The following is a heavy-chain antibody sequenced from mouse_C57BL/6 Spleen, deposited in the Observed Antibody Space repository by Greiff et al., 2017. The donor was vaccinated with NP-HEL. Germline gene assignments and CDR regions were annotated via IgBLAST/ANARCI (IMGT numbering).Heavy chain of an antibody. CDR3: ARDQKGIDY. J-gene: IGHJ2*01. V-gene: IGHV5-16*01. CDR2: INYDGSST. CDR1: GFTFSDYY. Sequence: EVKLMESEGGLVQPGSSMKLSCTASGFTFSDYYMAWVRQVPEKGLEWVANINYDGSSTYYLDSLKSRFIISRDNAKNILYLQMSSLKSEDTATYYCARDQKGIDYWGQGTTLTVSS.